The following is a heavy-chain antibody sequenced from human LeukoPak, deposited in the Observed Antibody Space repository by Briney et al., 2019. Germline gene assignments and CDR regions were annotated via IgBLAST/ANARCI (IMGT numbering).Heavy chain of an antibody. CDR1: GYTFTSYA. V-gene: IGHV1-3*01. D-gene: IGHD3-10*01. J-gene: IGHJ6*03. CDR2: INAGNGNT. CDR3: ARRDLFPVYYYYMDV. Sequence: GASVKVSCKASGYTFTSYAMHWVRQAPGQRLEWMGWINAGNGNTKYSQKFQGRVTITRDTSASTAYMELSSLRSEDTAVYYCARRDLFPVYYYYMDVWGKGTTVTVSS.